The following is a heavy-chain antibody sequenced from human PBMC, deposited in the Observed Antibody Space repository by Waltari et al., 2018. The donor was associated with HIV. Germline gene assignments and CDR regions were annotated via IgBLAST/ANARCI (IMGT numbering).Heavy chain of an antibody. D-gene: IGHD2-8*01. Sequence: QLQLVQSGSELKRPGASVTVSCKASGYTFTTYALNWLRQAPGQGLEWMGWINTNTGNPTYAQGFTGRFVFSLDTSVSTAYLQISSLKAEDTAVYYCARISMTLGRGMGVWGQGTTVTVSS. CDR3: ARISMTLGRGMGV. CDR2: INTNTGNP. CDR1: GYTFTTYA. V-gene: IGHV7-4-1*02. J-gene: IGHJ6*02.